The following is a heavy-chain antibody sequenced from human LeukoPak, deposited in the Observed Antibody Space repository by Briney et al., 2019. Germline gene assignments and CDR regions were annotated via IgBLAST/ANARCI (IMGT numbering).Heavy chain of an antibody. Sequence: GGSLRLSCAASGFTVSSDFMIWVRQAPGRGLEWISILYSGGNTYYAGSVKGRFTISRDNSKNTLYLQMNSLRAEDTAVYYCARQRGTTVTTYQVYWGQGTLVTVSS. J-gene: IGHJ4*02. CDR2: LYSGGNT. V-gene: IGHV3-66*04. D-gene: IGHD4-17*01. CDR3: ARQRGTTVTTYQVY. CDR1: GFTVSSDF.